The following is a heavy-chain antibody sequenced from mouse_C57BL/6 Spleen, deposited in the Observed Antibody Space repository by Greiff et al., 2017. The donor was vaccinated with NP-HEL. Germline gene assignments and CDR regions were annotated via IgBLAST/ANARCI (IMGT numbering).Heavy chain of an antibody. J-gene: IGHJ2*01. V-gene: IGHV5-6*01. D-gene: IGHD2-5*01. CDR2: ISSGGSYT. CDR1: GFTFSSYG. Sequence: EVQVVESGGDLVKPGGSLKLSCAASGFTFSSYGMSWVRQTPDKRLEWVATISSGGSYTYYPDSVKGRFTISRDNAKNTLYLQMSSLKSEDTAMYYCARDYSNSFDYWGQGTTLTVSS. CDR3: ARDYSNSFDY.